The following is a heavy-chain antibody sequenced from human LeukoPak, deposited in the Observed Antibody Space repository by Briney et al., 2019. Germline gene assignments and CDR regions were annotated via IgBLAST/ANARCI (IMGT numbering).Heavy chain of an antibody. V-gene: IGHV3-48*03. Sequence: GGSLRLSCAASGFTFSSYEMNWVRQAPGKGLEWVSYISSSGSTIYYAGSVKGRFTISRDNAKNSLYLQMNSLRAEDTAVYYCAELGITMIGGVWGKGTTVTVSS. J-gene: IGHJ6*03. CDR3: AELGITMIGGV. CDR1: GFTFSSYE. CDR2: ISSSGSTI. D-gene: IGHD3-10*02.